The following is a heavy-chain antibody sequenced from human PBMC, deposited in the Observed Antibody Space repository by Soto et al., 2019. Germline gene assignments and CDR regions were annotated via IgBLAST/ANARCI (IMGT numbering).Heavy chain of an antibody. CDR3: ARASLFGYYFDY. CDR2: ISYDGSNK. CDR1: GFTFSTYA. D-gene: IGHD3-10*02. V-gene: IGHV3-30-3*01. J-gene: IGHJ4*02. Sequence: QVQLVESGGGVVQPGRSLRLSCAASGFTFSTYAMHWVRQAPGKGLEWVAVISYDGSNKYYEDSVKGRFTISRDNSKNTLYLQMNSLRAEDTAVYYCARASLFGYYFDYWGQGTLVTVSS.